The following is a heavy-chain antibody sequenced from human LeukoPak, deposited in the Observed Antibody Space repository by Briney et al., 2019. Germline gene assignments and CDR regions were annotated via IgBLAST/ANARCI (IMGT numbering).Heavy chain of an antibody. CDR2: ISGSGDFT. V-gene: IGHV3-23*01. J-gene: IGHJ4*02. CDR1: RFTFSNYD. D-gene: IGHD5-24*01. Sequence: GGSLRLSCAASRFTFSNYDLSWVRQAPGKGLEWVADISGSGDFTYYADSVKGRFTISRDKAKNTVYLQMSSLRAEDTAVYYCAKDGARDGYNYPDYWGQGTLVTVSS. CDR3: AKDGARDGYNYPDY.